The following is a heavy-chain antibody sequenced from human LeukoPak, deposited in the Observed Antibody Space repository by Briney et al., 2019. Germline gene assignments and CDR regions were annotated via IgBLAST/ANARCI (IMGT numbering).Heavy chain of an antibody. J-gene: IGHJ4*02. D-gene: IGHD5-18*01. Sequence: PGGSLRLSCSASGFTFTHYSINWVRQAPGRGLEWVSYISSSSSTIYYADSVKGRFTISRDNAKNSLYLQMNSLRAEDTAVYYCARDKQLWGGFGYWGQGTLVTVSS. CDR1: GFTFTHYS. CDR3: ARDKQLWGGFGY. V-gene: IGHV3-48*01. CDR2: ISSSSSTI.